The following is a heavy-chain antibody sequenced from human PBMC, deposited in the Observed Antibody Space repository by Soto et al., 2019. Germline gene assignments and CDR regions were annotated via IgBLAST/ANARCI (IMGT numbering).Heavy chain of an antibody. CDR2: ISAYNGNT. V-gene: IGHV1-18*01. J-gene: IGHJ3*02. D-gene: IGHD2-15*01. CDR1: GFTFTSSA. Sequence: ASVKVSCKASGFTFTSSAVQWVRQAPGQGLEWMGWISAYNGNTNYAQKPQGRVTMTTDTSTSTAYMELRSLRSDDTAVYYCASLHEGGTDAFDIWGQGTMVTVSS. CDR3: ASLHEGGTDAFDI.